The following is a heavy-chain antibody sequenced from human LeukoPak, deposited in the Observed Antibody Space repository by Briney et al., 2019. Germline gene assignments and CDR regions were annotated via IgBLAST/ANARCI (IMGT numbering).Heavy chain of an antibody. CDR2: ISWNSGSI. Sequence: PGRSLRLSCAASGFTFDDYAMHWVRQAPGKGLEWVSGISWNSGSIGYADSVKGRFTISRDNAKNSLYLQMNSLRAEDTALYYCAKDRSSSLDYWGQGTLVTVSS. D-gene: IGHD6-6*01. CDR1: GFTFDDYA. J-gene: IGHJ4*02. V-gene: IGHV3-9*01. CDR3: AKDRSSSLDY.